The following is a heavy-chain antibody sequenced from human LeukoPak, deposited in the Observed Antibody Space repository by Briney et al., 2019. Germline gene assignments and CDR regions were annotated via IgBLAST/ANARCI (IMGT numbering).Heavy chain of an antibody. Sequence: TGGSLRLSCAASGFTFDNYAIHWVRQAPGKGLEWVSLISGDGGRTYYADSMKGRFTISRDNSKNSLYLQMNSLRTEDTALYYCARDSQEFFQHWGQGTLVTVSS. J-gene: IGHJ1*01. CDR2: ISGDGGRT. CDR3: ARDSQEFFQH. V-gene: IGHV3-43*02. CDR1: GFTFDNYA.